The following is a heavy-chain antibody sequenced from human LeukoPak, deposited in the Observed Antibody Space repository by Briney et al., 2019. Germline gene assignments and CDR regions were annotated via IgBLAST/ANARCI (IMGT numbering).Heavy chain of an antibody. CDR1: GFTFSSYS. D-gene: IGHD2-15*01. CDR2: ISSSSSTI. J-gene: IGHJ6*03. CDR3: ARDRWYGGGYYYYMDV. Sequence: GGSLRLSCAASGFTFSSYSMNWVRQAPGKGLKWVSYISSSSSTIYYADSVKGRFTIFRDNAKNSLYLQMNSLRAEDTAVYYCARDRWYGGGYYYYMDVWGKGTTVTVSS. V-gene: IGHV3-48*01.